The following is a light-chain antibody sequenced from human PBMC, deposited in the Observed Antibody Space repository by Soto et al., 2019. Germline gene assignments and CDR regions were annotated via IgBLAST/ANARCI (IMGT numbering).Light chain of an antibody. J-gene: IGKJ5*01. V-gene: IGKV1-13*02. Sequence: AIQVTQSPSSLSASVGDRVTITCRASQDIRGALAWYQQKPGKAPKLLIYDVSTVQSGVPSRFSGRGSGTEFTLTITSLQPEDFATSYCQQLNIYPITFGQGTRLDI. CDR1: QDIRGA. CDR2: DVS. CDR3: QQLNIYPIT.